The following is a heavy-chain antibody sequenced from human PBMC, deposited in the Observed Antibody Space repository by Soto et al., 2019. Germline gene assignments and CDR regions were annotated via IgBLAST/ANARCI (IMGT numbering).Heavy chain of an antibody. CDR3: AKTQNCTNGVFPRNAFDI. J-gene: IGHJ3*02. CDR2: ISYDGSNK. D-gene: IGHD2-8*01. CDR1: GFTFSSYG. V-gene: IGHV3-30*18. Sequence: ESGGGVVQPGRSLRLSCAASGFTFSSYGMHWVRQAPGKGLEWVAVISYDGSNKYYADSVKGRFTISRDNSKNTLYLQMNSLRAEDSAVYYCAKTQNCTNGVFPRNAFDIWGQGTMVTVSS.